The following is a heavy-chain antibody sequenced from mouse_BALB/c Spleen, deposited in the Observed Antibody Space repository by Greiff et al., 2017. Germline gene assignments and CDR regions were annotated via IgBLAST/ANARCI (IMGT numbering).Heavy chain of an antibody. J-gene: IGHJ3*01. CDR3: GRDHRYDGAWFAY. CDR1: GFSLTSYD. CDR2: IWTGGGT. D-gene: IGHD2-14*01. V-gene: IGHV2-9-2*01. Sequence: VQLQQSGPGLVAPSQSLSITCTVSGFSLTSYDISWIRQPPGKGLEWLGVIWTGGGTNYNSAFMSRLSISKDNSKSQVFLKMNSLQTDDTAIYYCGRDHRYDGAWFAYWGQGTLVTVSA.